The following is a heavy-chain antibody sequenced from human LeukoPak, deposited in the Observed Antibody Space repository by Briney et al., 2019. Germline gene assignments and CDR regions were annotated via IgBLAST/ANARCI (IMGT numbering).Heavy chain of an antibody. V-gene: IGHV4-59*08. CDR2: IHNSGSS. Sequence: PSETLSLTCTVSGGSISRYSWNWIRQPPGKGLEWIGFIHNSGSSTHNPSLKSRVTISIDASKNHFSLQLSSVTAADTAVYYCSRWGHSATYSSLYAFDVWGQGTMVTVSS. J-gene: IGHJ3*01. D-gene: IGHD1-26*01. CDR1: GGSISRYS. CDR3: SRWGHSATYSSLYAFDV.